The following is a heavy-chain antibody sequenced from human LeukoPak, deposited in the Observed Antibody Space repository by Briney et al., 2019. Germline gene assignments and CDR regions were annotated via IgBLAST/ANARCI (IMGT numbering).Heavy chain of an antibody. CDR2: ISRSSTYK. Sequence: GGSLRLSCATSGFTLSSYAMNWVRQAPGKGLEWVSSISRSSTYKFYADSVKGRFTVSRDNAKNSLYLQMNSLRAEDTAVYYCARDRAVGATPDYWGQGTLVTVSS. D-gene: IGHD1-26*01. V-gene: IGHV3-21*04. CDR3: ARDRAVGATPDY. CDR1: GFTLSSYA. J-gene: IGHJ4*02.